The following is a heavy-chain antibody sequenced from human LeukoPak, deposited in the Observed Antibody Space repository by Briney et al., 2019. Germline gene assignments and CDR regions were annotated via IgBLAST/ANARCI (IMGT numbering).Heavy chain of an antibody. J-gene: IGHJ2*01. D-gene: IGHD2-2*01. CDR3: ARISNSSSYFDL. V-gene: IGHV3-48*03. CDR1: AFTFSSYE. Sequence: PGGPLRLSCAASAFTFSSYEMNWVRQAPGKGLEWVSYISGSGSTIHYADSVKGRFTISRDNAKTSVYLQMNSLRAEDTAVYYCARISNSSSYFDLWGRGTLVTVSS. CDR2: ISGSGSTI.